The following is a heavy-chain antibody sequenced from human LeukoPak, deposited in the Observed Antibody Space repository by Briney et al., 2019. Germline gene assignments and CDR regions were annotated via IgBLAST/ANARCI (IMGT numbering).Heavy chain of an antibody. CDR2: TSSDLNVK. J-gene: IGHJ4*02. CDR3: AREGYYGSGSPPSLYFDY. V-gene: IGHV3-30-3*01. Sequence: GRSLRLSCAASGFTFRNYVIHWVRQAPGKGLEWVAVTSSDLNVKLYADSVKGRFTISRDNSRSTLYLQMNSLRPEDTAIYYCAREGYYGSGSPPSLYFDYWGQGTLVTVSS. D-gene: IGHD3-10*01. CDR1: GFTFRNYV.